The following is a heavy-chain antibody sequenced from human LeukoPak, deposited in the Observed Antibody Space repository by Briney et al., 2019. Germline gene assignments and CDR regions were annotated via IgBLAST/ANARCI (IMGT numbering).Heavy chain of an antibody. CDR3: ARPRDYYDSENDAFDI. J-gene: IGHJ3*02. CDR1: GFTFSNYG. V-gene: IGHV3-21*01. CDR2: ISSSSSYI. D-gene: IGHD3-22*01. Sequence: PGGSLRLSCAASGFTFSNYGMHWVRQAPGKGLEWVSSISSSSSYIYYADSVKGRFTISRDNAKNSLYLQMNSLRAEDTAVYYCARPRDYYDSENDAFDIWGQGTMVTVSS.